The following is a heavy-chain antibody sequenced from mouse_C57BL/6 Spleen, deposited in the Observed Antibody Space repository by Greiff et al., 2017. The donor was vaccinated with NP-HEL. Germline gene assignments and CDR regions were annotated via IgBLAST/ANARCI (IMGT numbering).Heavy chain of an antibody. CDR2: IWTGGGT. CDR3: ARSDSSGYPYYYAMDY. J-gene: IGHJ4*01. CDR1: GFSLTSYA. Sequence: QVQLQQSGPGLVAPSQSLSITCTVSGFSLTSYAISWVRQPPGKGLEWLGVIWTGGGTNYNSALKSRLSISKDNSKSQVFLKMNSLQTDDTARYYCARSDSSGYPYYYAMDYWGQGTSVTVSS. D-gene: IGHD3-2*02. V-gene: IGHV2-9-1*01.